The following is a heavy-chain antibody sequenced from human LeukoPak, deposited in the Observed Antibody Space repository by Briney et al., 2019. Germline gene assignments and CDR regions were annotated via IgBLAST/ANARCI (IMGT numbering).Heavy chain of an antibody. Sequence: PGGSLRLSCAASGISSYGMHWVRQAPGKGLEWVAVIWYDESNKYYADSVKGRFTISRDNSRNTLYLQMNSLRAEDTAVYYCARDGFSSSWYARALDYSGQGTLVTVSS. J-gene: IGHJ4*02. CDR1: GISSYG. V-gene: IGHV3-33*01. D-gene: IGHD6-13*01. CDR3: ARDGFSSSWYARALDY. CDR2: IWYDESNK.